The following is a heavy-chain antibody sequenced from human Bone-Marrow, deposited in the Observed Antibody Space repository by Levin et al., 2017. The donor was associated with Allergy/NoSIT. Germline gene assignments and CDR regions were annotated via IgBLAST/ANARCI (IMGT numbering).Heavy chain of an antibody. J-gene: IGHJ4*02. CDR2: IHHSGST. D-gene: IGHD2-8*01. V-gene: IGHV4-61*01. Sequence: SETLSLTCTVSSGSVSSGNYYWRWIRQPPGKGLEWIGHIHHSGSTTYNPSLKSRVTISIDTSTNQFSLKLSSVTAADTAVYYCTRNGDSWGQGILVTVSS. CDR1: SGSVSSGNYY. CDR3: TRNGDS.